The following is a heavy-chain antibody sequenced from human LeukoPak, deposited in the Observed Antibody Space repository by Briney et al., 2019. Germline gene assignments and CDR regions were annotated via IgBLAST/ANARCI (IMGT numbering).Heavy chain of an antibody. CDR1: GFTSGDYA. Sequence: GGSLRLSCTASGFTSGDYAMSWFRQAPGKGLEWVGFIRSKAYGGTAEYAASVKGRFTISRDDSKSIAYLQMNSLKTEDTAVYYCTRVPIRTVTMIIVVRGQDVFDIWGLGTMVTVSS. D-gene: IGHD3-22*01. V-gene: IGHV3-49*03. CDR3: TRVPIRTVTMIIVVRGQDVFDI. J-gene: IGHJ3*02. CDR2: IRSKAYGGTA.